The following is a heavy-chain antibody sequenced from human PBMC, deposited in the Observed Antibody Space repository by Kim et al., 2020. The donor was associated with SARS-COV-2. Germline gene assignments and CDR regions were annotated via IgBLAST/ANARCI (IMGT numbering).Heavy chain of an antibody. V-gene: IGHV5-51*01. D-gene: IGHD6-19*01. CDR3: ARHLFEYSSGWYYYYGMDV. J-gene: IGHJ6*02. Sequence: MGIIYPGDSDTRYSPSFQGQVTISADKSISTAYLQWSSLKASDTAMYYCARHLFEYSSGWYYYYGMDVWGQGTTVTVSS. CDR2: IYPGDSDT.